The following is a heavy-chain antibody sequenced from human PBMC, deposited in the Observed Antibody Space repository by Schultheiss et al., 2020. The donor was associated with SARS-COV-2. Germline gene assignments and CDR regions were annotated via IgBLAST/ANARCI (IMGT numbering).Heavy chain of an antibody. Sequence: GGSLRLSCVTSGLSFSGSGIYWVRQASGKGLEWVGRIRSKARNYATTYAASVKGSFVISRDESRNTSYLQMNSLKIEDTAVYYCTRNSTSSGWFDPWGQGDLVTVSS. V-gene: IGHV3-73*01. CDR2: IRSKARNYAT. CDR3: TRNSTSSGWFDP. D-gene: IGHD6-6*01. J-gene: IGHJ5*02. CDR1: GLSFSGSG.